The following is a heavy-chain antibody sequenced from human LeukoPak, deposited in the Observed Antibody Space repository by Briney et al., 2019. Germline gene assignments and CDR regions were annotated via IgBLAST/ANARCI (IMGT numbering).Heavy chain of an antibody. CDR3: ARDMYYYDSSGYPVDY. J-gene: IGHJ4*02. D-gene: IGHD3-22*01. CDR1: GVSFSGYY. CDR2: INHSGST. V-gene: IGHV4-34*01. Sequence: PSETLSLTCAAYGVSFSGYYWSWIRQPPGKGLEWIGEINHSGSTNYNPSLKSRVTISVDTSKNQFSLKLRSVTAADRAVYYCARDMYYYDSSGYPVDYWGQGTLVTVSS.